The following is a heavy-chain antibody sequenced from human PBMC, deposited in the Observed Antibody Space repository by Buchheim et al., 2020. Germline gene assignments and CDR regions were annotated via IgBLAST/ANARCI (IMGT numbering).Heavy chain of an antibody. Sequence: EVQLVESGGGLVKPGRSLRLSCTASGFTFGDYAMSWFRQAPGKGLEWVGFIRSKAYGGTTEYAASVKGRFTISRDDSKSIAYLQMNSLKTEDTAVYYCTRASTYYDFWSGYYGEDYYYGMDVWGQGTT. V-gene: IGHV3-49*05. CDR3: TRASTYYDFWSGYYGEDYYYGMDV. J-gene: IGHJ6*02. D-gene: IGHD3-3*01. CDR1: GFTFGDYA. CDR2: IRSKAYGGTT.